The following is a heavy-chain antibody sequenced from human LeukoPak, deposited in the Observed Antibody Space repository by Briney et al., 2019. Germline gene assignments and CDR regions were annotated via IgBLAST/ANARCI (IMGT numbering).Heavy chain of an antibody. CDR3: ARADGDSWGQFDY. J-gene: IGHJ4*02. D-gene: IGHD4-17*01. V-gene: IGHV3-53*01. Sequence: GGSLRLSCAASGFTFSSYAMSWVRQAPGKWLEVVSIIYDGDRSSYADSVRGRFTISRDRSRNTLHLQMNTLRAEDSAVYYCARADGDSWGQFDYWGQGIPVTVSS. CDR2: IYDGDRS. CDR1: GFTFSSYA.